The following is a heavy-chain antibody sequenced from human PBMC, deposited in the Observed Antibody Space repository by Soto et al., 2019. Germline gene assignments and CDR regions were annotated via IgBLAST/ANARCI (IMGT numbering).Heavy chain of an antibody. CDR3: ARCDYGYGMDV. V-gene: IGHV4-39*01. J-gene: IGHJ6*02. CDR1: GGSISSTTHY. D-gene: IGHD4-17*01. Sequence: QLQLQESGPGLVKPSETLSLTCTVSGGSISSTTHYWGWLRQPPGKGLEWIGSIFYSGSTYYNPSLKRRVTISGDTSKNQFSLKLSSVTAADTAVEYCARCDYGYGMDVWGQGTTVTVSS. CDR2: IFYSGST.